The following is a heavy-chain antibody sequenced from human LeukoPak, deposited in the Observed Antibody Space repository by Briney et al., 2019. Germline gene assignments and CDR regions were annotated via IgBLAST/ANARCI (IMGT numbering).Heavy chain of an antibody. CDR2: ISWNSGSI. V-gene: IGHV3-9*01. Sequence: GKSLRLSCAASGFTFDDYAMHWVRQAPGKGLEWVSGISWNSGSIGYADSVKGRFTISRDNAKNSLYLQMNSLRAEDTAVYYCARTLWPYDAFDIWGQGTMVTVSS. CDR3: ARTLWPYDAFDI. J-gene: IGHJ3*02. D-gene: IGHD2/OR15-2a*01. CDR1: GFTFDDYA.